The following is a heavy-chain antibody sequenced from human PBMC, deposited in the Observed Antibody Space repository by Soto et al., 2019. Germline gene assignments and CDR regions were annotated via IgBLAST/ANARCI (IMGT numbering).Heavy chain of an antibody. CDR2: IYPSGST. D-gene: IGHD5-12*01. J-gene: IGHJ4*02. V-gene: IGHV4-4*07. CDR1: DGSIGCHY. CDR3: AREWSYRGNDF. Sequence: SVPRSHTSTVADGSIGCHYGVLIRQSAGKGLEWIGRIYPSGSTDYNPSLNSRVTMSLDMSKNQFSLDLTSVTAADTAVYFCAREWSYRGNDFWGRGTLVTVAS.